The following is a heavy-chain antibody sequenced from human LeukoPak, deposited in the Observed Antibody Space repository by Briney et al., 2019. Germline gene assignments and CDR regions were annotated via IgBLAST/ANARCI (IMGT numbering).Heavy chain of an antibody. CDR1: GFTFSSYA. CDR2: ISGSGGST. Sequence: GGSLRLSCAASGFTFSSYAMSWVRQAPGKGLEWVSAISGSGGSTYYADSVKGRFTISRDNSKNTLYLQMNSLRAEDTAVYYCAKLRAPTKVRGRYYFDYWGQGTLVTVSS. J-gene: IGHJ4*02. V-gene: IGHV3-23*01. D-gene: IGHD3-10*01. CDR3: AKLRAPTKVRGRYYFDY.